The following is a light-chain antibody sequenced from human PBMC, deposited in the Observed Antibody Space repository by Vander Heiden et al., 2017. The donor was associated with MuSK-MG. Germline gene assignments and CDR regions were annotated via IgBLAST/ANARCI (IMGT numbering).Light chain of an antibody. CDR3: HQHKSYCPFT. Sequence: DIKMTQSPSTLSASVGDRVTITCRSSKSIFSWLAWYQKKQGKAPTVLIYKESNLESGVLSRCCGSGCGREFTLPIISRQQDDFAAYYCHQHKSYCPFTFGQGTKVDI. V-gene: IGKV1-5*03. CDR2: KES. CDR1: KSIFSW. J-gene: IGKJ3*01.